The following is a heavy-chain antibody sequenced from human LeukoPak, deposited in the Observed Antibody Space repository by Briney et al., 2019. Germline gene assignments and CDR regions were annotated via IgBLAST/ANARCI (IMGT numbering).Heavy chain of an antibody. CDR1: GYTFTRYY. V-gene: IGHV1-46*01. CDR3: ARGGSWGALGDY. Sequence: ASVKVSCTASGYTFTRYYMHCVRQAPGQGLEWMGIITPSGGSTSYAQKFQGRVTMTRDTSTSTVYMELSRLRCEDTAVYYCARGGSWGALGDYWGQGTLVTVSS. CDR2: ITPSGGST. J-gene: IGHJ4*02. D-gene: IGHD7-27*01.